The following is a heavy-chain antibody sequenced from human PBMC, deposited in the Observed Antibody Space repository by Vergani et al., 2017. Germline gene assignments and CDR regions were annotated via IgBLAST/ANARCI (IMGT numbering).Heavy chain of an antibody. D-gene: IGHD4-11*01. CDR1: GGTFSSYA. J-gene: IGHJ4*02. V-gene: IGHV1-69*14. Sequence: QVQLVQSGAEVKKPGSSVKVSCKASGGTFSSYAISWVRQAPGQGLGWMGRIIPIFGTANYAQKFQGRVTFTADKSTSTAYMELISLRSEDTAVYYCARDQEAYSLDYWGQGTLVTVSS. CDR3: ARDQEAYSLDY. CDR2: IIPIFGTA.